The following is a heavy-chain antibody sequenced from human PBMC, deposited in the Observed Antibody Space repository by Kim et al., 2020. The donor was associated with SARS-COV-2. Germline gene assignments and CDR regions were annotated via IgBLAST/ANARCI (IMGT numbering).Heavy chain of an antibody. V-gene: IGHV4-61*01. Sequence: SETLSLTCTVSGGSVSSGSYYWSWIRQPPGKGLEWIGYIYYSGSTNYNPSLKSRVTISVDTSKNQFSLKLSSVTAADTAVYYCARGAGYSSSWYRRNVLYGMGVWGQGTTVTVSS. CDR1: GGSVSSGSYY. D-gene: IGHD6-13*01. J-gene: IGHJ6*02. CDR3: ARGAGYSSSWYRRNVLYGMGV. CDR2: IYYSGST.